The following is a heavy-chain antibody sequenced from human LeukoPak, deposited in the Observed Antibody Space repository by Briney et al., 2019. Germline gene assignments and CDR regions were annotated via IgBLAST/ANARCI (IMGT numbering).Heavy chain of an antibody. V-gene: IGHV3-30-3*01. D-gene: IGHD6-19*01. CDR3: ARDLSSSGLDY. J-gene: IGHJ4*02. Sequence: GRSLRLSCAASGFTFSNYFMHWVRQAPGKVLEWVAVISYDGSNKYYADSVKVRFTISRDNSKNTLSLQMNSLRDEDTAVYYCARDLSSSGLDYWGQGTLVTVSS. CDR1: GFTFSNYF. CDR2: ISYDGSNK.